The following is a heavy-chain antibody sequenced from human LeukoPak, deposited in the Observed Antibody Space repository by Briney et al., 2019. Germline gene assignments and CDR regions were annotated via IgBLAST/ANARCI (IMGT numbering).Heavy chain of an antibody. V-gene: IGHV4-61*02. Sequence: PSETLSLTCTVSGVSISSGSYYWSWIRQPAGKGLEWIGRIYTSGSTNYNPSLKSRVTISVDTSKNQFSLKLSSVTAADTAVYYCASGLVGAKNNWFDPWGQGTLVTVSS. D-gene: IGHD1-26*01. CDR3: ASGLVGAKNNWFDP. CDR2: IYTSGST. CDR1: GVSISSGSYY. J-gene: IGHJ5*02.